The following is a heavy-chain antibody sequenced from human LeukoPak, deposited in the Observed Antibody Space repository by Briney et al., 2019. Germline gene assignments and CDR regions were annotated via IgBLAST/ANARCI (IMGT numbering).Heavy chain of an antibody. J-gene: IGHJ4*02. CDR2: IIPIFGTA. CDR1: GGTFSSYA. D-gene: IGHD1-26*01. Sequence: ASVMVSCKASGGTFSSYAISGVRQAPGQGLEWMGGIIPIFGTANYAQKFQGRVTITADESTSTAYMELSSLISEDTAVYHCARIRMGATGIDYWRQETLVTVSS. CDR3: ARIRMGATGIDY. V-gene: IGHV1-69*01.